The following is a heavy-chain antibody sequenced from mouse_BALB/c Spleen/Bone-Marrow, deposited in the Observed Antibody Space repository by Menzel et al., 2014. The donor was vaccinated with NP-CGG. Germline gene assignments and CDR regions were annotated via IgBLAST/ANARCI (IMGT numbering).Heavy chain of an antibody. V-gene: IGHV14-3*02. J-gene: IGHJ4*01. CDR2: IDPANGNT. CDR3: ARYGNYCYAMDY. Sequence: VQLKQSGAELVKPGASVKLSCTASGFNIKDTYMHWVKQRPERGLEWIGRIDPANGNTKYDPKFQGKATITADTSSNTAYLQLGSLTSEDTAVYYCARYGNYCYAMDYWGQGTSVTVSS. CDR1: GFNIKDTY. D-gene: IGHD2-1*01.